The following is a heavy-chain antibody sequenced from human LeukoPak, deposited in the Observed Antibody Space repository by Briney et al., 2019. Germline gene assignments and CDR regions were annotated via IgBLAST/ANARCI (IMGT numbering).Heavy chain of an antibody. CDR2: IYYSGST. Sequence: SETLSLTCTVSGGSISSGDYYWSWIGQPPGKGLEWIGYIYYSGSTYYNPSLKSRVTISVDTSKNQFSLKLSSVTAADTAVYYCARSSGSYGTIDYWGQGTLVTVSS. CDR1: GGSISSGDYY. D-gene: IGHD5-18*01. V-gene: IGHV4-30-4*01. CDR3: ARSSGSYGTIDY. J-gene: IGHJ4*02.